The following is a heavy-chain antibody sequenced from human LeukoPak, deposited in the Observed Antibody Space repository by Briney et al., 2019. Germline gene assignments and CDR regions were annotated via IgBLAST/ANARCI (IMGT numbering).Heavy chain of an antibody. Sequence: GGSLRLSCATSGFIFSSYWMSWVRQAPGKGLEWVASIKQDGSAKYYVDSVKGRFTISRDNAKNSLYLQMDSLRAEDMAVYFCARGFSEKSWYLWGYWGQGNLVTVSS. V-gene: IGHV3-7*01. CDR3: ARGFSEKSWYLWGY. J-gene: IGHJ4*02. D-gene: IGHD6-13*01. CDR1: GFIFSSYW. CDR2: IKQDGSAK.